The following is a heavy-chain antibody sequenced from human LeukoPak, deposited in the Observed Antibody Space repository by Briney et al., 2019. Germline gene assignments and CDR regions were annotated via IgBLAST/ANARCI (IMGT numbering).Heavy chain of an antibody. CDR1: RFIFSNYA. CDR2: ISYHGRDQ. V-gene: IGHV3-30*04. J-gene: IGHJ4*02. D-gene: IGHD2-15*01. Sequence: GGSLRLSCAASRFIFSNYAMHWVRQAPGKGLDWVAVISYHGRDQFYADSVKGRFTISRDSSKDTLYLQMNSLRTEDTAVYYCVRQDCSGGSCYLDYWGQGTLVTVSA. CDR3: VRQDCSGGSCYLDY.